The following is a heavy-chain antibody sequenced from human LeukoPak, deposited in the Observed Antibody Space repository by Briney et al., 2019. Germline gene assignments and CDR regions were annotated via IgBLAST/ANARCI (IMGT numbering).Heavy chain of an antibody. CDR1: GFTISGDA. Sequence: GTSLRLSCTASGFTISGDAMHWVRQAPGKGLQWVADISFDGTNKNYADSVKGRFTISRDNSKNTLFLQMNSLTTDDTALCYCARETHDALDLWGPGTLVTVSS. CDR3: ARETHDALDL. CDR2: ISFDGTNK. J-gene: IGHJ3*01. V-gene: IGHV3-30*04.